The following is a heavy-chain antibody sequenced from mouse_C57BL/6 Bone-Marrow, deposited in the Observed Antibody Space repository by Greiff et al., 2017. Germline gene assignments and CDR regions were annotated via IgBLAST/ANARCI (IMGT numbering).Heavy chain of an antibody. J-gene: IGHJ2*01. CDR3: ARDLLWSFDY. V-gene: IGHV3-6*01. CDR1: GYSITSGYY. CDR2: ISYDGSN. Sequence: EVQLQQSGPGLVKPSQSLSLTCSVTGYSITSGYYWNWIRQFPGNKLEWMGYISYDGSNNYNPSLKNRISITRDTSKNQFFLKLNSVTTEDTATYYCARDLLWSFDYWGQGTTLTVSS. D-gene: IGHD2-1*01.